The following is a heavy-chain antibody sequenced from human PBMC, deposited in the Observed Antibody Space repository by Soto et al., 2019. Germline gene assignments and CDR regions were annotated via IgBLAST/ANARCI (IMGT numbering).Heavy chain of an antibody. CDR3: AREENCSDGVCYSEYFQR. V-gene: IGHV1-46*01. Sequence: GASVKVSCKASGYIFTAYSMHWVRQAPGQGLEWMGVVNPSGGSTNYAQRFQGRITMTRDTSTSTVYMDLKFLTSEDTAVYYCAREENCSDGVCYSEYFQRWGQGTLVIVSS. J-gene: IGHJ1*01. CDR2: VNPSGGST. CDR1: GYIFTAYS. D-gene: IGHD2-15*01.